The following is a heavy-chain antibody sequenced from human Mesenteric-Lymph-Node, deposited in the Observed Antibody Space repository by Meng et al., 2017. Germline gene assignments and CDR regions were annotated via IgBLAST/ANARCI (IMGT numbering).Heavy chain of an antibody. CDR1: GFTFSSYA. CDR3: AKVPDIMSSGWYYFDY. Sequence: GESLKISCAASGFTFSSYAMSWVRQAPGKGLEWVSAISGSGGSTYYADSVKGRFTISRDNSKNTLYLQMNSLRAEDTAVYYCAKVPDIMSSGWYYFDYWGQGTLVTVSS. D-gene: IGHD6-19*01. CDR2: ISGSGGST. J-gene: IGHJ4*02. V-gene: IGHV3-23*01.